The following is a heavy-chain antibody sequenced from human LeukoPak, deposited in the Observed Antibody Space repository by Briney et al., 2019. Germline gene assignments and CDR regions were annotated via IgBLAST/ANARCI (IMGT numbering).Heavy chain of an antibody. CDR3: ARDSQDAFDI. CDR2: ISGSGGST. V-gene: IGHV3-23*01. CDR1: GFTFSSYA. Sequence: GGSLRLSCAASGFTFSSYAMSWVSQAPGKGLEWVSAISGSGGSTYYADSVKGRFTISRDNSKNTLYLQMNSPRAEDTAVYYCARDSQDAFDIWGQGTMVTVSS. J-gene: IGHJ3*02.